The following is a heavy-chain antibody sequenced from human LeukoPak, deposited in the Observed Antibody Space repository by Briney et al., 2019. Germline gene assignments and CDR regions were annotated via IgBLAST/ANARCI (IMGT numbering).Heavy chain of an antibody. Sequence: GGSLRLSCAASGFTVSSNYMSWIRRAPGKGLECVSYISSSGTTIYYADSVKGRFTISRDNAKNSLYLQMNSLRAEDTAVYYCARDHGSGINYYYGMDVWGQGTTVTVSS. D-gene: IGHD3-10*01. J-gene: IGHJ6*02. CDR2: ISSSGTTI. CDR3: ARDHGSGINYYYGMDV. CDR1: GFTVSSNY. V-gene: IGHV3-11*01.